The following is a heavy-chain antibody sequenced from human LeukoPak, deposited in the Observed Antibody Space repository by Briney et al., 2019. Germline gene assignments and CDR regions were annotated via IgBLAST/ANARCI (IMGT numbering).Heavy chain of an antibody. Sequence: PGGSLRLSCAASGFTFSSYAMHWVRQAPGKGLEWVAVISYDGSNKYYADSVKGRFTISRDNSKNTLYLQMNSLRAEDTAVYYCARDRSSSWCQDYWGQGTLVTVSS. J-gene: IGHJ4*02. D-gene: IGHD6-13*01. CDR1: GFTFSSYA. V-gene: IGHV3-30-3*01. CDR3: ARDRSSSWCQDY. CDR2: ISYDGSNK.